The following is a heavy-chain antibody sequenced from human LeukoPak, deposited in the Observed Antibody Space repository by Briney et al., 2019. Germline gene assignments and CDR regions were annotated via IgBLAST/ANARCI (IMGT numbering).Heavy chain of an antibody. CDR1: GYNFTTFG. CDR3: ARERGRGFDL. D-gene: IGHD3-16*01. V-gene: IGHV1-18*01. CDR2: ISTYNGNT. J-gene: IGHJ5*02. Sequence: GASVKVSCKGSGYNFTTFGLNWVRQAPGLGLEWMGWISTYNGNTHSPQKFEGRVTMTTHTSTSTAYMELRSLTSDDTAVYYCARERGRGFDLWGQGTLVTVSS.